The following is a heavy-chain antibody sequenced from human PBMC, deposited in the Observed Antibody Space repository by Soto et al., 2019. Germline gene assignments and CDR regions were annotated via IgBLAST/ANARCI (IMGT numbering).Heavy chain of an antibody. J-gene: IGHJ4*02. CDR1: GFTFSSYW. CDR3: ARDLTRWGSSAFDY. D-gene: IGHD6-6*01. V-gene: IGHV3-7*01. CDR2: IKQDGSEK. Sequence: GGSLRLSCAASGFTFSSYWMSWVRQAPGKGLEWVANIKQDGSEKYYVDSVKGRFTISRDNAKNSLYLQMNSLRAEDTAVYYCARDLTRWGSSAFDYWGQGTLVTVS.